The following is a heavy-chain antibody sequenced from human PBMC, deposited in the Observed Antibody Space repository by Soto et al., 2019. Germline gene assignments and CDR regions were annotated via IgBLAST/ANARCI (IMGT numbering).Heavy chain of an antibody. CDR3: ARGADIVATIFAFDI. V-gene: IGHV4-34*01. CDR2: INHSGST. D-gene: IGHD5-12*01. J-gene: IGHJ3*02. Sequence: SETLSLTCAVYGGSFSGYYWSWIRQPPGKGLEWIGEINHSGSTNYNPSLKSRVTISVDTSKNQFSLKLSSLTAADTAVYYCARGADIVATIFAFDIWGQGTMVTVSS. CDR1: GGSFSGYY.